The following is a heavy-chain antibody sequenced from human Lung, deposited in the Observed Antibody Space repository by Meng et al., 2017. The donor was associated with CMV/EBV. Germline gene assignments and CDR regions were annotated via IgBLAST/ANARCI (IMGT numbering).Heavy chain of an antibody. CDR1: GDIVSSNSAA. CDR2: TYYRSKWYH. CDR3: ARGINGGCGD. D-gene: IGHD4-23*01. Sequence: QAQLQQSGPGLVKPSHTLPLTCAISGDIVSSNSAAWHWIRQSLSRGLEWLGRTYYRSKWYHEYAVSVKSRITISPDTPKNQFSLQLNSMTPEDTAVYYCARGINGGCGDWGQGTLVTVSS. V-gene: IGHV6-1*01. J-gene: IGHJ4*02.